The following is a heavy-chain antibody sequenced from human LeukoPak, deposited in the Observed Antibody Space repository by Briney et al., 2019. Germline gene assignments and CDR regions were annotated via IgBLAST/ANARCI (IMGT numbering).Heavy chain of an antibody. V-gene: IGHV3-9*01. Sequence: GGSLRLSCAASGFTFDDYAMHWVRQAPGKGLEWVSGISWNSGSIGYADSVKGRFTISRDNAENSLYLQMNSLRAEDTALYYCAKAAVAGVFDYWGQGTLVTVSS. J-gene: IGHJ4*02. CDR1: GFTFDDYA. D-gene: IGHD6-19*01. CDR3: AKAAVAGVFDY. CDR2: ISWNSGSI.